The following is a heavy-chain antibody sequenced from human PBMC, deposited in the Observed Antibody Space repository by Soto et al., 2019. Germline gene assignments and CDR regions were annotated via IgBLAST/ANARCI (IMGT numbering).Heavy chain of an antibody. Sequence: QVQLQESGPGLLKPSQTLSLTCTVSGGSIRSDGYYWSWIRQRPGKGLEWIDYMNYRGITYYNPSLNSRLTISEDTSKNHFSLNLNSVTAADTAVYYCARDGLSGGDAFDIWGQGTMVVVSS. D-gene: IGHD3-10*01. J-gene: IGHJ3*02. CDR2: MNYRGIT. CDR1: GGSIRSDGYY. CDR3: ARDGLSGGDAFDI. V-gene: IGHV4-31*03.